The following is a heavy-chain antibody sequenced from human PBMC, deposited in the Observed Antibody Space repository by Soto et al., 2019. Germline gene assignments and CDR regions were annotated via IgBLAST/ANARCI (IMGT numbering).Heavy chain of an antibody. Sequence: SSEAPRFTNASSSMQSPRQARGQRLEWIGWIVVGSGNTNYAQKFQERVTITRDMSTSTAYMELSSLRSEDTAVYYCATRSGIPRMDVWGKGTTVTVSS. D-gene: IGHD2-21*01. V-gene: IGHV1-58*02. CDR1: RFTNASSS. J-gene: IGHJ6*03. CDR3: ATRSGIPRMDV. CDR2: IVVGSGNT.